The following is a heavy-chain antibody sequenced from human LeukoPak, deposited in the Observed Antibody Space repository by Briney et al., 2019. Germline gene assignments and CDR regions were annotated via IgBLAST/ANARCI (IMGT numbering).Heavy chain of an antibody. CDR1: GYTFTGYY. Sequence: ASVKVSCKASGYTFTGYYIHWVRQAPGQGLEWMGWISPNSGGTNYAQKFQGRVTMTRDTSISTAYMELSRLRSDDTAVYYCARHCSSPSCYHKDYWGQGTLVTVSS. J-gene: IGHJ4*02. V-gene: IGHV1-2*02. CDR2: ISPNSGGT. D-gene: IGHD2-2*01. CDR3: ARHCSSPSCYHKDY.